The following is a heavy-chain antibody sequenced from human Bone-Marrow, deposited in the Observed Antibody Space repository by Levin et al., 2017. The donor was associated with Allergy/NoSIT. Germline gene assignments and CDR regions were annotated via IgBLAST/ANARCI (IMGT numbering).Heavy chain of an antibody. CDR1: GYTLTELS. CDR3: ARVRSNYGSKVFDT. D-gene: IGHD5-18*01. V-gene: IGHV1-24*01. CDR2: FDPEDGEM. J-gene: IGHJ4*02. Sequence: GESLKISCKVSGYTLTELSIHWVRQAPGKGLEWMGGFDPEDGEMLYPQNQGRLTMTEDTSTGTAYMDLGRLRSEDTAVYYCARVRSNYGSKVFDTWGQGTLVTVSS.